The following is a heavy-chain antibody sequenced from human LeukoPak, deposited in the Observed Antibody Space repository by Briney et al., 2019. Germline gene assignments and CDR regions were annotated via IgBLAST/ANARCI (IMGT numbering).Heavy chain of an antibody. CDR3: AKRGVVIRVILVGFHKEAYYFDS. D-gene: IGHD3-22*01. V-gene: IGHV3-23*01. J-gene: IGHJ4*02. Sequence: GGSLRLSCEVSGITLSNYGMSWVRQAPGKGLEWVAGISGSGGSTNYADSVKGRFTISRDNPKNTLYLQMNSLTVEDTAVYFCAKRGVVIRVILVGFHKEAYYFDSWGQGALVTVSS. CDR1: GITLSNYG. CDR2: ISGSGGST.